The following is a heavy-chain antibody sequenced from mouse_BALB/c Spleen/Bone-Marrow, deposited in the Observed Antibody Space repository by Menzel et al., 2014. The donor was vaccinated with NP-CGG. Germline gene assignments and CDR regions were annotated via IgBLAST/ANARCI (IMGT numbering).Heavy chain of an antibody. V-gene: IGHV14-3*02. Sequence: VQLKESGAELVKPGASVKLSCTASGFNIKDTYMHWVKQRPEQGLEWIGRIDPANGNTKYDPKFQGKATITADTSSNTAYLQLSSLTSEDTAVYYCARNGNYGAWFAYWGQATLVTVSA. J-gene: IGHJ3*01. CDR2: IDPANGNT. D-gene: IGHD2-1*01. CDR1: GFNIKDTY. CDR3: ARNGNYGAWFAY.